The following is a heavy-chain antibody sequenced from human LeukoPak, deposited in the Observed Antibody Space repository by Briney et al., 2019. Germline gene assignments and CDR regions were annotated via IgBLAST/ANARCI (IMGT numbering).Heavy chain of an antibody. CDR1: RYTFTGYY. V-gene: IGHV1-2*02. CDR2: PNPNSGGT. CDR3: ARDAWARIEFGELLFPADFYYGMDV. D-gene: IGHD3-10*01. J-gene: IGHJ6*02. Sequence: ASVKVSCKASRYTFTGYYMHWVRQAPGQGLDWMGWPNPNSGGTYYAQKFQGRVTMTRDTSIRTAYMALRRLTSDDTAVYYCARDAWARIEFGELLFPADFYYGMDVWGQGTTVTVFS.